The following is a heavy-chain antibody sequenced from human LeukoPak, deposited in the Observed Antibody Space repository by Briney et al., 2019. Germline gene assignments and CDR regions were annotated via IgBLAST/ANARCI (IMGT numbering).Heavy chain of an antibody. D-gene: IGHD3-22*01. J-gene: IGHJ4*02. V-gene: IGHV4-39*01. CDR3: AGLYYDSSGYYQICYFDY. Sequence: PSETLSLTCTVSGGSISSSSYYWGWIRQPPGKGLEWVGCIYYSGSTYYNPSLKSRVNISVDTSKNQFSLILSSVTAADAAVYYCAGLYYDSSGYYQICYFDYWGQGTLVTVSS. CDR1: GGSISSSSYY. CDR2: IYYSGST.